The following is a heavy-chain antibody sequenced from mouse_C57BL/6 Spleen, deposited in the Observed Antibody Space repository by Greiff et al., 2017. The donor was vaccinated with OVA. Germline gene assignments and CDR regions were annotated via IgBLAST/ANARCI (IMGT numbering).Heavy chain of an antibody. J-gene: IGHJ1*03. V-gene: IGHV1-39*01. Sequence: LVESGPELVKPGASVKISCKASGYSFTDYNMNWVKQSNGKSLEWIGVINPNYGTTSYNQKFKGKATLTVDQSSSTAYMQLNSLTSEDSAVYYCARIYYGSSYRYFDVWGTGTTVTVSS. D-gene: IGHD1-1*01. CDR1: GYSFTDYN. CDR2: INPNYGTT. CDR3: ARIYYGSSYRYFDV.